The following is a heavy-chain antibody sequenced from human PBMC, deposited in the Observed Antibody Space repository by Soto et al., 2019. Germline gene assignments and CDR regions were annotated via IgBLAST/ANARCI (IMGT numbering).Heavy chain of an antibody. V-gene: IGHV3-53*01. CDR2: IYSGGVT. Sequence: GGSLRLSCAASGFTVKNYQMNWVRQAPGKGLEWVSVIYSGGVTYYPDSVKGRFTTIRDTSKNTVYLQMNSPRADDTAMYYCARDPSTTGYYGLDVWGQGTTVTVSS. CDR1: GFTVKNYQ. CDR3: ARDPSTTGYYGLDV. J-gene: IGHJ6*02.